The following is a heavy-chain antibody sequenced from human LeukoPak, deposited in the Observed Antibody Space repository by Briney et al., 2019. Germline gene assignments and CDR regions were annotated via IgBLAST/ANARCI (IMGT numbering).Heavy chain of an antibody. CDR3: AKDYYGSSYYFDY. J-gene: IGHJ4*02. Sequence: HPGRSLRLSCAASGFTFSSYGMHWVRQAPGKGLEWVAFIRYDGSNKYYADSVKGRFTISRDNSKNTLYLQMNSLRAEDTAVYYCAKDYYGSSYYFDYWGQGTLVTVSS. V-gene: IGHV3-30*02. D-gene: IGHD3-10*01. CDR2: IRYDGSNK. CDR1: GFTFSSYG.